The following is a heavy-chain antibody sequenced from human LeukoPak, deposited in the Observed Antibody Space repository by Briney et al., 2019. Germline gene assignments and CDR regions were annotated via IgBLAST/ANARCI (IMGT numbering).Heavy chain of an antibody. V-gene: IGHV3-30-3*01. J-gene: IGHJ4*02. CDR1: GFTFSTYA. CDR3: AKDQKSIAATGYDY. D-gene: IGHD6-13*01. Sequence: GGSLRLSCAASGFTFSTYALHWVRQAPGKGLEWVAVISYDGNNIYYVDSVKGRFTISRDNSKNTLYLQMNSLRADDTAVYFCAKDQKSIAATGYDYWGQGTLVTVSS. CDR2: ISYDGNNI.